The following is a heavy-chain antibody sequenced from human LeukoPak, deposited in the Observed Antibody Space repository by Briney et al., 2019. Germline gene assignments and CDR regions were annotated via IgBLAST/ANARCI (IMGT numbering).Heavy chain of an antibody. CDR2: MNPNSGNT. CDR1: GYTFTSYD. CDR3: ARGTNYRPWGIVVVVAATPDFGMDV. V-gene: IGHV1-8*01. D-gene: IGHD2-15*01. Sequence: ASVKVSCKASGYTFTSYDINWVRQATGQGLEWMGWMNPNSGNTGYAQKFQGRVTMTRNTSISTAYMELSSLRSGDTAVYYCARGTNYRPWGIVVVVAATPDFGMDVWGQGTTVTVSS. J-gene: IGHJ6*02.